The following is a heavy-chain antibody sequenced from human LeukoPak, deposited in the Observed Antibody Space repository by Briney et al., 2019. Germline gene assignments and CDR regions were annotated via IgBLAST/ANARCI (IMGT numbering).Heavy chain of an antibody. CDR2: IYYSGST. Sequence: SETLSLTCTVSGGSISSYYWSWIRQPPGKGLGWIGYIYYSGSTNYNPSLKSRVTISLDTSKNQFSLKLLSVTAADTAVYYCARHLSGFSSGKFDSWGQGTLVTVSS. D-gene: IGHD6-19*01. CDR3: ARHLSGFSSGKFDS. CDR1: GGSISSYY. V-gene: IGHV4-59*08. J-gene: IGHJ4*02.